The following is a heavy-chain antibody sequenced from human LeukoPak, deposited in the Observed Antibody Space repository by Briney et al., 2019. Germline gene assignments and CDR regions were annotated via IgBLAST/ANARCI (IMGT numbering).Heavy chain of an antibody. D-gene: IGHD6-19*01. CDR3: ARDVGTSGWDTFDY. CDR2: TYYRSKWYY. CDR1: GDSVSSNSAA. Sequence: SQTLSLTCAISGDSVSSNSAAWNWIRQSPSIGLEWLGRTYYRSKWYYDYATSVKGRITINPDTSKNQFSLQLSSVTPEDTAVYYCARDVGTSGWDTFDYWGQGTLVTVSS. J-gene: IGHJ4*02. V-gene: IGHV6-1*01.